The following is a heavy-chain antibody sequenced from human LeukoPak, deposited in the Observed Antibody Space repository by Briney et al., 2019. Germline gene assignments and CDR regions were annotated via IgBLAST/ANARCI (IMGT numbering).Heavy chain of an antibody. Sequence: TGGPQRLSCGASVYTLSSYPKSWVRGAPGKGLEGVSANSCSGGRTYNADSVKGRFTISRDNSKNTQYLQMNSLRAEDTAVYYCANGYGYSYGRNWFDPWGQGTLVTASS. CDR2: NSCSGGRT. CDR3: ANGYGYSYGRNWFDP. D-gene: IGHD5-18*01. J-gene: IGHJ5*02. V-gene: IGHV3-23*01. CDR1: VYTLSSYP.